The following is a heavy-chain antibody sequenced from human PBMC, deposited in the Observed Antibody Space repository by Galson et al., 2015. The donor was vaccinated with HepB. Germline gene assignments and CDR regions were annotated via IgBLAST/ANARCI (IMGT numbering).Heavy chain of an antibody. CDR2: IWYDGSTE. J-gene: IGHJ4*02. V-gene: IGHV3-33*06. CDR1: GFTFTDYG. Sequence: SLRLSCAASGFTFTDYGMHWVRQAPDKGLEWVALIWYDGSTEYYADSVKGRFTISRDNSKNTIYLQMNSLRAEDSAVYYCAKDYADKLMTSETAALFEYWGPGALVTVSS. CDR3: AKDYADKLMTSETAALFEY. D-gene: IGHD2-21*02.